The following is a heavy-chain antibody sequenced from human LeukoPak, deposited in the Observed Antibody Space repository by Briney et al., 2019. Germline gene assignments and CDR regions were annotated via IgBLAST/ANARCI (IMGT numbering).Heavy chain of an antibody. CDR1: GFTFSSYE. Sequence: PGGSLRLSCAASGFTFSSYEMNWVRQAPGKGLEWVSYISSSSSYIYYADSVKGRFTISRDNAKNSLYLQMNSLRAEDTAVYYCARATVVITDHFDYWGQGTLVTVSS. D-gene: IGHD3-22*01. V-gene: IGHV3-21*05. CDR3: ARATVVITDHFDY. J-gene: IGHJ4*02. CDR2: ISSSSSYI.